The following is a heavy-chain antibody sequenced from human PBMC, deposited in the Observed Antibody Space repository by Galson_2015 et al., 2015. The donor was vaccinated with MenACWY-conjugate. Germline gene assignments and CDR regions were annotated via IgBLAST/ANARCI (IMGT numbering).Heavy chain of an antibody. V-gene: IGHV3-74*01. Sequence: SLRLSCAASGFIFNTYWMHWVRQAPGKGLVWVSRINPGGSSTTYADSVRGRFTISRDNAKNTLYLQMNSLRAEDTALYYCARAPSDNDYLIAMDVWGQGTTVTVSS. J-gene: IGHJ6*02. CDR2: INPGGSST. CDR1: GFIFNTYW. D-gene: IGHD3-16*01. CDR3: ARAPSDNDYLIAMDV.